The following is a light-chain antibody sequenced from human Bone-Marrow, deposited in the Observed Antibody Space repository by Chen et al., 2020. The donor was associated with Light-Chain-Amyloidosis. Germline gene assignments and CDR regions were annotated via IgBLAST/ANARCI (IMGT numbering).Light chain of an antibody. CDR1: QTISSNY. CDR3: QQYGTSPLT. CDR2: VSS. Sequence: EIVLTQSPGTLSLSPGEGANLSCRASQTISSNYLTWYLQKFGQAPRLLIYVSSSRATGIPDRFTVSGSGTDFTLTINRLEPEDFAMYYCQQYGTSPLTFGGVTKVEIK. V-gene: IGKV3-20*01. J-gene: IGKJ4*01.